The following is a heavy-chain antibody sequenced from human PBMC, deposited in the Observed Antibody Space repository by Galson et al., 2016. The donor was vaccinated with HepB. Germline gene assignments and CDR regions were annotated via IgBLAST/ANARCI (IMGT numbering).Heavy chain of an antibody. CDR2: MSRRGDSR. V-gene: IGHV3-23*01. CDR1: GFTFNNYG. J-gene: IGHJ6*04. CDR3: VQGSTAPAV. Sequence: SLRLSCAASGFTFNNYGMTWVRQAPGKGREVVACMSRRGDSREYADSVKGRLTISRDNSKNTLYLQMNSLRVVDTAVYYCVQGSTAPAVWGKGTTVTVSS. D-gene: IGHD1-26*01.